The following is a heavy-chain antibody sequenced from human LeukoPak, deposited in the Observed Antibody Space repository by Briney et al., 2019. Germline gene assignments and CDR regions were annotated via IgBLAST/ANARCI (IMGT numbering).Heavy chain of an antibody. CDR2: ISSSSGYI. CDR3: ASYGSGGYFFYYMDV. D-gene: IGHD3-10*01. CDR1: GFTFSTYS. Sequence: PGGSLRLSCAASGFTFSTYSMNWVRQAPGKGLEWVSSISSSSGYIYYADSVKGRFTISRDNAKNSLYLQMNSLKAEDTAVYYCASYGSGGYFFYYMDVWGKGTTVTISS. J-gene: IGHJ6*03. V-gene: IGHV3-21*01.